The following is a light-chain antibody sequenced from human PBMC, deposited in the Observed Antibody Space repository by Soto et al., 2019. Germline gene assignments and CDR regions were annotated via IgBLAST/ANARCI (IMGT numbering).Light chain of an antibody. CDR1: SSNIGANT. CDR2: SHS. Sequence: QAVLAEPPSAAGTPGERVTFSCSGSSSNIGANTVNWYQQLPGAAPKLLRYSHSQRPSGVPDRFSGSKSGTSASLAISGLQSDDEADYYCAAWDDSLNGYVFGTGTKVTVL. CDR3: AAWDDSLNGYV. J-gene: IGLJ1*01. V-gene: IGLV1-44*01.